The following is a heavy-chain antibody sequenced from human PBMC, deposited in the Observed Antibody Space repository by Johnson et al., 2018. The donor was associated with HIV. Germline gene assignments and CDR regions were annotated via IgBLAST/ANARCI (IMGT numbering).Heavy chain of an antibody. CDR3: ARSSTWQLVPGVEL. V-gene: IGHV3-30-3*01. D-gene: IGHD6-13*01. J-gene: IGHJ3*01. CDR2: ISYDGSNK. CDR1: GITVNTNY. Sequence: QVQLVESGGGLVQSGGSLRLSCAASGITVNTNYMSWVRRAPGKGLEWVAVISYDGSNKYYADSVKGRFSISRDNSNNTLFLQMNRLKSEDTAVYYCARSSTWQLVPGVELWGRGTMVTVSS.